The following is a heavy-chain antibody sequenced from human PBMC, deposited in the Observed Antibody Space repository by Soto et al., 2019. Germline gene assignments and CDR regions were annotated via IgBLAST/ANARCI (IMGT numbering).Heavy chain of an antibody. CDR3: ARDMAPGGGRMVRGVTVAV. V-gene: IGHV3-33*01. CDR2: IWYDGSNK. Sequence: GGSLRLSCAASGFTFSSYGMHWVRQAPGKGLEWVAVIWYDGSNKYYADSVKGRFTISRDNSKNTLYLQMNSLGAEETAVYYCARDMAPGGGRMVRGVTVAVWGQGTMVTVSS. CDR1: GFTFSSYG. J-gene: IGHJ3*01. D-gene: IGHD3-10*01.